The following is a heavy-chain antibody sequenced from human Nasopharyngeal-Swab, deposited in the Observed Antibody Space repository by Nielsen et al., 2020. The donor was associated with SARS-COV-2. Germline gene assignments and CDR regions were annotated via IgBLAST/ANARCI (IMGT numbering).Heavy chain of an antibody. Sequence: GGSLRLSCAASGFTFSSYGMHWVRQAPGKGLEWVAFIRYDGSNKYYADSVKGRFTISRDNSKSTLYLQMNSLRAEDTAVYYCAKDGDRDGYGDFCLDYWGQGTLVTVSS. D-gene: IGHD4-17*01. CDR2: IRYDGSNK. J-gene: IGHJ4*02. CDR1: GFTFSSYG. CDR3: AKDGDRDGYGDFCLDY. V-gene: IGHV3-30*02.